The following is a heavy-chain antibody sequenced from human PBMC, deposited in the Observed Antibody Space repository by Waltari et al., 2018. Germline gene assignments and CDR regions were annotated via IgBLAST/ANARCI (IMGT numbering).Heavy chain of an antibody. J-gene: IGHJ3*02. CDR3: ARRTTYYYDSSGSKDAFDI. D-gene: IGHD3-22*01. Sequence: QVQLQESGPGLVKPSETLSLTCTVSGGSISSYYWSWIRQPPGKGLEWIGYIYYSGSTNYNPSLKSRVTISLDTSKNQFSLNLSSVTAADTAVYYCARRTTYYYDSSGSKDAFDIWGQGTMVTVSS. V-gene: IGHV4-59*01. CDR1: GGSISSYY. CDR2: IYYSGST.